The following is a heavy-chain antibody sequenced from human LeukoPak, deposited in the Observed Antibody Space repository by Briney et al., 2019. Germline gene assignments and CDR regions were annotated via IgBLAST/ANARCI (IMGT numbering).Heavy chain of an antibody. D-gene: IGHD3-22*01. CDR2: INHSGST. CDR1: GGSFSGYY. V-gene: IGHV4-34*01. CDR3: ARVYDSSGYYPGYYYYGMDV. Sequence: SETLSLTCAVYGGSFSGYYWSWIRQPPGKGLEWIGGINHSGSTNYNPSLKSRVTISVDTSKNQFSLKLSSVTAADTAVYYCARVYDSSGYYPGYYYYGMDVWGQGTTVTVSS. J-gene: IGHJ6*02.